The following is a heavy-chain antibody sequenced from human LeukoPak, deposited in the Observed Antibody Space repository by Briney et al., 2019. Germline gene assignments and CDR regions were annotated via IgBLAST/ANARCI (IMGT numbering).Heavy chain of an antibody. D-gene: IGHD5-12*01. V-gene: IGHV1-2*02. CDR3: ARGSRGYSGYYSY. J-gene: IGHJ4*02. Sequence: ASVKVSCKASGYTFTGYYMHWVRQAPGQGLEWMGWINPNRGGTNYAQKFQGRVTMTRDTSISTAYMELSRLRSDDTAVYYCARGSRGYSGYYSYWGQGTLVTVSS. CDR1: GYTFTGYY. CDR2: INPNRGGT.